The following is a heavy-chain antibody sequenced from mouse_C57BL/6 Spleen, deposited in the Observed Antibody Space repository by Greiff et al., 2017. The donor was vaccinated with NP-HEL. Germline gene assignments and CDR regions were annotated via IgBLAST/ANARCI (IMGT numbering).Heavy chain of an antibody. D-gene: IGHD2-4*01. CDR2: IYPRSGNT. V-gene: IGHV1-81*01. J-gene: IGHJ2*01. CDR3: ARWDDSHFDY. Sequence: QVQLQQSGAELARPGASVKLSCKASGYTFTSYGISWVKQRTGQGLEWIGEIYPRSGNTYYNEKFKGKATLTADKSSSTAYMELRSLTSEDSAVYFRARWDDSHFDYWGQGTTLTVSS. CDR1: GYTFTSYG.